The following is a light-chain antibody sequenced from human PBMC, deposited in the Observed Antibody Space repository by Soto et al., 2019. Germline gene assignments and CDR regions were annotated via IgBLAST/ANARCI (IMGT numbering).Light chain of an antibody. V-gene: IGKV1-39*01. CDR2: ATS. Sequence: DIQMTQSPSSLSASVGDRVTITCRASQSISSTLNWYQQKPGEAPKLLIYATSTLHSGVPSRFSGSASGTDFPLTISSLQPEDFATYYCQQSYSTPRTFGQGTKVEIK. J-gene: IGKJ1*01. CDR3: QQSYSTPRT. CDR1: QSISST.